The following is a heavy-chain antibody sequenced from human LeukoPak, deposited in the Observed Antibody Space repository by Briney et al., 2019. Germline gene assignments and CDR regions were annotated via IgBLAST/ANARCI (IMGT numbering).Heavy chain of an antibody. CDR1: GGSLVTSAYS. D-gene: IGHD6-25*01. CDR2: IYYSGSA. V-gene: IGHV4-39*07. CDR3: AREGGFYRPLDY. Sequence: SETLSLTCNVSGGSLVTSAYSWGWVRQPPGKGLEYIGNIYYSGSAYYNPSLKSRVTLSVDTSNSQFSLRLTSVTAADTAVYYCAREGGFYRPLDYSGQGTLVTVSS. J-gene: IGHJ4*02.